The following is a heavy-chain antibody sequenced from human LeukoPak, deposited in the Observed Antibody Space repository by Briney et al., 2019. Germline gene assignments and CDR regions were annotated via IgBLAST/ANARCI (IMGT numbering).Heavy chain of an antibody. V-gene: IGHV4-30-4*07. J-gene: IGHJ4*02. CDR2: IYYSGST. CDR1: GGSTSSGGYS. Sequence: SETLSLTCAVSGGSTSSGGYSWSWIRQPPGKGLEWIGYIYYSGSTYYNPSLKSRVTISVDTSKNQFSLKLSSVTAADTAVYYCARVSRTTGVLDYWGQGTLVTVSS. D-gene: IGHD4-23*01. CDR3: ARVSRTTGVLDY.